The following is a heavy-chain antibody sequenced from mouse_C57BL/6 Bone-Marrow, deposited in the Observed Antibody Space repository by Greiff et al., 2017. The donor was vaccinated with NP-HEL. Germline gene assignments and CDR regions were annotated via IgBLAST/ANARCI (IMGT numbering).Heavy chain of an antibody. D-gene: IGHD1-1*01. J-gene: IGHJ1*03. CDR3: ARRKTIRMYYYGSSSYWDFDV. CDR1: GYTFTSYT. Sequence: QVQLQQSGAELASPGASVKMSCKASGYTFTSYTMHWVKQRPGQGLEWIGYINPSSGSTKYNQKFKDKATLTADKSSSTAYMQLSSLTSEDSAVYYWARRKTIRMYYYGSSSYWDFDVWGTGTTVTVSS. CDR2: INPSSGST. V-gene: IGHV1-4*01.